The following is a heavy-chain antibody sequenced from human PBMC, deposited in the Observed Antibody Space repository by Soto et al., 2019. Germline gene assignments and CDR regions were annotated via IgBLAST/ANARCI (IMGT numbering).Heavy chain of an antibody. CDR2: IIPIFGTA. D-gene: IGHD3-16*01. CDR1: GGTFSSYA. CDR3: ARVLGNYDYAWGSLSFDY. Sequence: SVKVSCKASGGTFSSYAISWVRQAPGQGLEWMGGIIPIFGTANYAQKFQGRVTITADESTSTAYMELSSLRSEDTAVYYCARVLGNYDYAWGSLSFDYWGQGTLVTVSS. J-gene: IGHJ4*02. V-gene: IGHV1-69*13.